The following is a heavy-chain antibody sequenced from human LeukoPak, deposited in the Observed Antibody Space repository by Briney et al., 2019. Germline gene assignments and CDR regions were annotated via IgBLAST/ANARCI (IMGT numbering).Heavy chain of an antibody. Sequence: SETLSLTCTVSGGSISSTSHYWGWIRQPPGKGLEWIGSIYYSGSTYYNPSLKSRVTISVDTSKNQFSLRLSSVTAADMAVYFCARLGYSVSWTDCWGQGTLVTVSS. D-gene: IGHD6-13*01. CDR3: ARLGYSVSWTDC. CDR1: GGSISSTSHY. CDR2: IYYSGST. J-gene: IGHJ4*02. V-gene: IGHV4-39*01.